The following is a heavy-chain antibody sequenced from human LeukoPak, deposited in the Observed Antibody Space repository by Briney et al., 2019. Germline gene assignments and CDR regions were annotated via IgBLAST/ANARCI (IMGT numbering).Heavy chain of an antibody. CDR1: GGSFSGYY. CDR2: INHSGST. J-gene: IGHJ4*02. D-gene: IGHD6-13*01. Sequence: SETLSLTCAVYGGSFSGYYWSWIRQPPGKGLEWIGEINHSGSTNYNPSLKSRVTISVDTSKNQFSLKLSSVTAADTAVYYCATGYSSSWYYFDYWGQGTLVTVPS. CDR3: ATGYSSSWYYFDY. V-gene: IGHV4-34*01.